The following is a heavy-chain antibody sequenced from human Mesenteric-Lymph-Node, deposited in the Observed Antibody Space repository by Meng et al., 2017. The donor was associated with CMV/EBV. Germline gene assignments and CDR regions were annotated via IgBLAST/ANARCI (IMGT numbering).Heavy chain of an antibody. Sequence: QLQLQESGPGLVKPSETLSLTCPVSGGCISSSSYYWGWIRQPPGKGLEWIGSIYYSGSTYYNPSLKSRVTISVDTSKNQFSLKLSSVTAADTAVYYCARDGDYYDSSGYNPFDYWGQGTLVTVSS. J-gene: IGHJ4*02. D-gene: IGHD3-22*01. CDR2: IYYSGST. CDR3: ARDGDYYDSSGYNPFDY. V-gene: IGHV4-39*07. CDR1: GGCISSSSYY.